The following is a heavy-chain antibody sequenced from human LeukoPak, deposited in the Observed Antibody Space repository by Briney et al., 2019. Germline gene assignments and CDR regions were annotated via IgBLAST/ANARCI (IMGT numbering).Heavy chain of an antibody. CDR1: GGSLDGYY. J-gene: IGHJ5*02. V-gene: IGHV4-34*01. CDR2: GGNSGGT. CDR3: AKNGQSGFSFDP. D-gene: IGHD1-26*01. Sequence: SETLSLTCAVYGGSLDGYYWSWIRQPPGKGLEWIGEGGNSGGTKFNPSLKSRVTVSADTSKNQFSLKVTSVTAADTAVYYCAKNGQSGFSFDPWGQGTLVTVSS.